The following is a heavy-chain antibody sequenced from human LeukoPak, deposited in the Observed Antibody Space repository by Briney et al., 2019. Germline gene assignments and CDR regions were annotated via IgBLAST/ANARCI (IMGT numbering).Heavy chain of an antibody. CDR1: GFSLRTSGMG. Sequence: KESGPTLVKPTQTLTLTCTFSGFSLRTSGMGAGWIRQPPGKALEWLALIYWNDDKFYSPSLKSRLTITKDTSKNQVVLTMTNMDPVDTATYYCALELNHYVPFDPWGQGTLVTVSS. V-gene: IGHV2-5*01. D-gene: IGHD3-10*02. J-gene: IGHJ5*02. CDR3: ALELNHYVPFDP. CDR2: IYWNDDK.